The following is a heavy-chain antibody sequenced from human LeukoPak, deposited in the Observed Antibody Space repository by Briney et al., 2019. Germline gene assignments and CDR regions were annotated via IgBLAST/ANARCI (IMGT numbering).Heavy chain of an antibody. Sequence: TGGSLRLSCAASGFTFSTYWMSWVRQAPGKGLEWVANIKQDGSQKQYVDSVKGRFTISRDDAKNSLYLQMNSLRAEDTAVYYCARDGSSSLSSSAPPPTDFDYWGRGTLVTVSS. CDR1: GFTFSTYW. CDR3: ARDGSSSLSSSAPPPTDFDY. V-gene: IGHV3-7*01. D-gene: IGHD6-6*01. CDR2: IKQDGSQK. J-gene: IGHJ4*02.